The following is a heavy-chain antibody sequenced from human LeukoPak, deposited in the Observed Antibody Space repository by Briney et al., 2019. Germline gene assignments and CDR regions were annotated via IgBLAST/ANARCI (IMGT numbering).Heavy chain of an antibody. CDR2: ISGSGGST. CDR3: AKDPRSSSWFDP. CDR1: GFTFSRYA. D-gene: IGHD6-13*01. Sequence: PGGSLRLSCAASGFTFSRYAMSWVRQAPGKGLEWVSAISGSGGSTYYADSVKGRFTISRDNSKNTLYLQMNSLRAEDTAVYYCAKDPRSSSWFDPWGQGTLVTVSS. V-gene: IGHV3-23*01. J-gene: IGHJ5*02.